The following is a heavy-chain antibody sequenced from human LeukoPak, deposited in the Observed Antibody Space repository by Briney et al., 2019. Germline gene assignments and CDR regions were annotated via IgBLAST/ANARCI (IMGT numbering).Heavy chain of an antibody. CDR3: VRDRELTY. D-gene: IGHD3-10*01. Sequence: TSETLSLTCTVSGVSISIYYWNWIRQPPGKGLEWIGYIYNSGSSTIYNPSLKSRVTISVDTSKNQFSLRLSSVTAADTAVYFCVRDRELTYWGQGTLVTVSS. CDR1: GVSISIYY. J-gene: IGHJ4*02. CDR2: IYNSGSST. V-gene: IGHV4-59*01.